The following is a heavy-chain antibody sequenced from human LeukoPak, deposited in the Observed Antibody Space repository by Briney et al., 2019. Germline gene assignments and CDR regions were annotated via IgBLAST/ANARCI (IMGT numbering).Heavy chain of an antibody. CDR3: ARDPSMVRGVILFDY. D-gene: IGHD3-10*01. CDR2: ISYDGSNK. J-gene: IGHJ4*02. Sequence: GGSLRLSCAASGFTFNNYAMHWVRQAPGKGLEWVAVISYDGSNKHYADSVKGRFTISRDNSKNTLYLQMNSLRAEDTAVYYCARDPSMVRGVILFDYWGQGTLVTVSS. V-gene: IGHV3-30*04. CDR1: GFTFNNYA.